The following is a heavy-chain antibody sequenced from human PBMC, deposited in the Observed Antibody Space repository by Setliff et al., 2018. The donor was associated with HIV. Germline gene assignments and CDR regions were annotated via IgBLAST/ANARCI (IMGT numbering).Heavy chain of an antibody. CDR1: GLTFGDFW. CDR3: TRTYCSSTSCYDDC. Sequence: HPGGSLRLSCAASGLTFGDFWMGWVRQAPGKGLEWVANIKKDGSEERYVDSVRGRFTVSRDNAKMSLYLQMNSLRAEDTAVYYCTRTYCSSTSCYDDCWGQGTLVTVSS. D-gene: IGHD2-2*01. V-gene: IGHV3-7*01. CDR2: IKKDGSEE. J-gene: IGHJ4*02.